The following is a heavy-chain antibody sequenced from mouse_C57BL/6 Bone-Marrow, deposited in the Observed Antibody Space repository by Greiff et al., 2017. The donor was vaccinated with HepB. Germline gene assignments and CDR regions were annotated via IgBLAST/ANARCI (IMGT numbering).Heavy chain of an antibody. CDR3: ARFDYDGRAWFAF. V-gene: IGHV1-81*01. D-gene: IGHD2-4*01. J-gene: IGHJ3*01. CDR2: IYPRSGNT. CDR1: GYTFTSYG. Sequence: VQLQQSGAELARPGASVKLSCKASGYTFTSYGISWVKQRTGQGLEWIGEIYPRSGNTYYNEKFKGKATLMADKSSSTAYMELRRLTSEDSAVYFCARFDYDGRAWFAFWCQGTLITVSA.